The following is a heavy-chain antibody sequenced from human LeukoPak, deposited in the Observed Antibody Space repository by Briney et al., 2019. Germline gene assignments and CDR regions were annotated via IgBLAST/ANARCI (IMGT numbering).Heavy chain of an antibody. Sequence: RPGGSLRLSCAASGFTFSTYAMNWVRQAPGKGLEWVSYITNNGSTIYYADSVKGRFTISRDNSKNTLYLQMNSLRAEDTAVYYCAKVVRWHYLDYWGQGTLVTVSS. CDR3: AKVVRWHYLDY. J-gene: IGHJ4*02. CDR1: GFTFSTYA. D-gene: IGHD4-23*01. V-gene: IGHV3-48*03. CDR2: ITNNGSTI.